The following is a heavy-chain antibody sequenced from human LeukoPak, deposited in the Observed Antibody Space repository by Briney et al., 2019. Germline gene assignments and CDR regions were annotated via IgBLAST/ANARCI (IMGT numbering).Heavy chain of an antibody. Sequence: GGSLRLSCAASGFTFSSYAMHWVRQAPGKGLEWVAVISYDGSNKYYADSVKGRFTISTDNSKNTLYLQMNSLRAEDTAVYYCAREYYGSGSFLDYWGQGTLVTVSS. D-gene: IGHD3-10*01. V-gene: IGHV3-30*04. CDR2: ISYDGSNK. CDR1: GFTFSSYA. CDR3: AREYYGSGSFLDY. J-gene: IGHJ4*02.